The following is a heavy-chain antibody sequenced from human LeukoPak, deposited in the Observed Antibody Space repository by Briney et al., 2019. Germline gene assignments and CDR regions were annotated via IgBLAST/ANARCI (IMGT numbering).Heavy chain of an antibody. CDR2: IYYSGST. J-gene: IGHJ4*02. D-gene: IGHD1-26*01. Sequence: SETLSLTCTVSGGSISSYYWSWIRQPPGKGLEWIGYIYYSGSTNYNPSLKSRVTKSVDTSKNQFSLKLSSVTAADTAVYYCARHEGGSYFDYFDYWGQGTLVTVSS. V-gene: IGHV4-59*08. CDR3: ARHEGGSYFDYFDY. CDR1: GGSISSYY.